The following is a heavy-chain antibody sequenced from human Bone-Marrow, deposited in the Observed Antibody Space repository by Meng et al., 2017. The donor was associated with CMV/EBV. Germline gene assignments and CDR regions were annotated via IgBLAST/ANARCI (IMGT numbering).Heavy chain of an antibody. CDR1: GFTFSNYA. CDR2: ISSSERVT. J-gene: IGHJ4*02. CDR3: ARARYDSYFDF. V-gene: IGHV3-64*02. Sequence: GGSLRLSCAASGFTFSNYAMHWVRQAPGKGLEYVSGISSSERVTYYGDSVKGRFTISRDNSKNTLYLQMGSLRPEDMAVYYCARARYDSYFDFLGRGTLVTVSS. D-gene: IGHD1-20*01.